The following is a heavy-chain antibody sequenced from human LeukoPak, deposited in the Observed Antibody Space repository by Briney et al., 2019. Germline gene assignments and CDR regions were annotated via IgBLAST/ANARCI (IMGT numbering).Heavy chain of an antibody. CDR2: IKSKTDGETT. CDR3: TTDSEWEPDFDY. Sequence: GSLRLSCAASGFSFTNAPMNWVRQAPGKGLEWVGRIKSKTDGETTDYAAPVKGRFTISRDDSKNTLYLQMNSLKTEDTAVYYCTTDSEWEPDFDYWGQGTLVTVSS. J-gene: IGHJ4*02. V-gene: IGHV3-15*01. D-gene: IGHD1-26*01. CDR1: GFSFTNAP.